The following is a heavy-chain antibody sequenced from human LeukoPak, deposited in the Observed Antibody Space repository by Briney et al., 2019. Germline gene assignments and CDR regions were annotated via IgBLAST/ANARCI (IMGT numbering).Heavy chain of an antibody. J-gene: IGHJ5*02. CDR3: ARDLSDDYGGPAFDP. V-gene: IGHV1-18*01. CDR1: GGTFSSYG. Sequence: GGSVKVSCKASGGTFSSYGISWVRQAPGQGLEWMGWISAYNGNTNYAQKLQGRVTMTTDTSTSTAYMELRSLRSDDTAVYYCARDLSDDYGGPAFDPWGQGTLVTVSS. D-gene: IGHD4-23*01. CDR2: ISAYNGNT.